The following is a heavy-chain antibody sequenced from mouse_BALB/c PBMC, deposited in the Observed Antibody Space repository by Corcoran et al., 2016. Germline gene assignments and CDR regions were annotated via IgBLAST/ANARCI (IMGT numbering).Heavy chain of an antibody. CDR3: ARSPAYYRSYWYFDV. CDR1: GYTFTSYV. V-gene: IGHV1S136*01. J-gene: IGHJ1*01. Sequence: EVQLQQSGPELVKPGASVKMSCKASGYTFTSYVMHWVKQKPGQGLEWIGYINPYNDGTKYNEKFKGKATLTSDKSSSTAYMELSSLTSEDSAVYYCARSPAYYRSYWYFDVWGAGTTVTVSS. D-gene: IGHD2-14*01. CDR2: INPYNDGT.